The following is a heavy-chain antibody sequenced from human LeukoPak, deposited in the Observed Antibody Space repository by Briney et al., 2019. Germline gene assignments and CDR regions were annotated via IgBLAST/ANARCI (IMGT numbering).Heavy chain of an antibody. Sequence: GGSLRLSCAASGFTFDDYGMSWVRQAPGKGLEWVSGINWNGGSTGYADSVEGRFTISRDNAKNSLYLQMNSLRAEDTALYYCARGPDTYYDILTGSFDYWGQGTLVTVSS. CDR3: ARGPDTYYDILTGSFDY. CDR1: GFTFDDYG. V-gene: IGHV3-20*04. CDR2: INWNGGST. D-gene: IGHD3-9*01. J-gene: IGHJ4*02.